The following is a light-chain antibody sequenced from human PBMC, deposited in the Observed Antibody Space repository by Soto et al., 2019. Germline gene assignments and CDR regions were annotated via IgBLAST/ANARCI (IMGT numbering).Light chain of an antibody. CDR2: EGT. CDR3: CSYVGTSLV. CDR1: SSDIGTYNL. Sequence: QSVLTQPASVSGSPGQSITISCTGSSSDIGTYNLVSWYQQHPGKAPKLIIYEGTKWPSGVSNLFSGSKSGNTASLTISGLQAEDEAAYYCCSYVGTSLVFGGGTKVTVL. V-gene: IGLV2-23*01. J-gene: IGLJ2*01.